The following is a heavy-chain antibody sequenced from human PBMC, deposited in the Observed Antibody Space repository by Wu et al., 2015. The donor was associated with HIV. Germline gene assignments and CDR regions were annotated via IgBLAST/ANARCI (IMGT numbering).Heavy chain of an antibody. CDR2: INPNSGGT. D-gene: IGHD3-22*01. Sequence: QVQLVQSGAEVKKPGASVKVSCKASGYTFTGYYMHWVRQAPGQGLEWMGWINPNSGGTNYAQKFQGRVTMTRDTSISTAYMELSRLRSDDTAVYYCARPSITMISGDAFDIWGQRGQWVTVSS. CDR1: GYTFTGYY. V-gene: IGHV1-2*02. CDR3: ARPSITMISGDAFDI. J-gene: IGHJ3*02.